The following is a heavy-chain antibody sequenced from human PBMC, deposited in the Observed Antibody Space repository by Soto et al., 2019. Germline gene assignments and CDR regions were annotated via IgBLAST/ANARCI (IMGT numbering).Heavy chain of an antibody. V-gene: IGHV5-51*01. CDR1: GYKFTAYW. Sequence: PWESLKISCKCRGYKFTAYWIGWVRQMPGKGLEWMAIIYPDDSDSRYSPSFQGQVTISADKSISTAYLQWSSLKASDTAIYYCVATYGDYLDYWGQGTLVTVPS. D-gene: IGHD4-17*01. CDR3: VATYGDYLDY. J-gene: IGHJ4*02. CDR2: IYPDDSDS.